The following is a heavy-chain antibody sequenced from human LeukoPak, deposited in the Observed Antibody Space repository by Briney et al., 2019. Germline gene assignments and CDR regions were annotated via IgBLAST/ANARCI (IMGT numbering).Heavy chain of an antibody. CDR2: ISGSGGST. CDR1: GFTFSSYA. D-gene: IGHD2-2*01. Sequence: GGSLRLSCAASGFTFSSYAMSWVRQAPGKGLEWVSAISGSGGSTYYADSVKGRFTISRDNSKNTLYLQMNSLRAEDTAVYYCAKFSGGYYSSTSCPDAFDIWGQGTMVTVSS. J-gene: IGHJ3*02. CDR3: AKFSGGYYSSTSCPDAFDI. V-gene: IGHV3-23*01.